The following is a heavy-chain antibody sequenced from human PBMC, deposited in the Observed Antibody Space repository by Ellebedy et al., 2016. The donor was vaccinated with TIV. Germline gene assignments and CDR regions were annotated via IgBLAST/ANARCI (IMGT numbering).Heavy chain of an antibody. CDR2: IWYDGSRK. CDR1: GFMFNKYG. D-gene: IGHD1-14*01. V-gene: IGHV3-33*01. CDR3: AREEPAGNWFDP. Sequence: GESLKISCAASGFMFNKYGIHWVRQAPGKGLEWVAVIWYDGSRKYYADSVKGRFTISRDNSLNTLYLHMNSLRAEDTAVYYCAREEPAGNWFDPWGQGTLVTVSS. J-gene: IGHJ5*02.